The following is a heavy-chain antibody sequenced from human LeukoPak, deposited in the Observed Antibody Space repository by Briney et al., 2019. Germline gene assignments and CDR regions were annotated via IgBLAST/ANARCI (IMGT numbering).Heavy chain of an antibody. D-gene: IGHD4-23*01. V-gene: IGHV1-69*13. CDR2: IIPICGTA. J-gene: IGHJ6*03. CDR1: GGTFSSYA. CDR3: ARVPYGGNSGAYYYMDV. Sequence: WASVKVSCKASGGTFSSYAISWVRQAPGKGLEWMGGIIPICGTANYAQKFQVRVTITADESTSTAYMELSSLRSEDTAVYYCARVPYGGNSGAYYYMDVWGKGTTVTVSS.